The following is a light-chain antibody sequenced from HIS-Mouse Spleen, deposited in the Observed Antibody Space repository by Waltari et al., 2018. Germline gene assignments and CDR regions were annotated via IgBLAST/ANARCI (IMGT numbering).Light chain of an antibody. J-gene: IGLJ3*02. Sequence: QSALTQPASVSGSPGPSITISCTGTSSDVGGSNYVSWYQQHPGKAPKLMIYEVSNRPSGVSNRFSGSKSGNTASLTISGLQAEDEADYYCSSYTSSSTWVFGGGTKLTVL. CDR3: SSYTSSSTWV. CDR1: SSDVGGSNY. CDR2: EVS. V-gene: IGLV2-14*01.